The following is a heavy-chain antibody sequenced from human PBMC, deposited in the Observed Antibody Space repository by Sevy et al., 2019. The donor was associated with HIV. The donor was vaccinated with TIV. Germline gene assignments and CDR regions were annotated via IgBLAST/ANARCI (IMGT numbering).Heavy chain of an antibody. CDR3: KRWKGAQSRFDY. D-gene: IGHD1-1*01. CDR1: GFTFGDYA. J-gene: IGHJ4*02. V-gene: IGHV3-49*04. CDR2: LKHKAYGGTL. Sequence: GGSLRLSCTGSGFTFGDYAMSWVRQAPGKGLEWVAFLKHKAYGGTLDYAASVKGRFGISRDDSKSIAHLQMNDLKTEDTAIYYCKRWKGAQSRFDYWGQGALVTVSS.